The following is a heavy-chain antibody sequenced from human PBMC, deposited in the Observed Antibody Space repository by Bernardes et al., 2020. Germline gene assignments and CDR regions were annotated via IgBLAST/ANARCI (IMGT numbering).Heavy chain of an antibody. J-gene: IGHJ5*02. D-gene: IGHD3-10*01. CDR2: IHYTGNT. CDR3: AGGGRATAMVGGVINWLDP. Sequence: SETLSLTCIVSDDSVTTGGYYWSWIRQPTGKTVGWMGYIHYTGNTKYNPSLKSRVTIPVDTSKNQLYLKLTSVTAADTAVYYCAGGGRATAMVGGVINWLDPWCQGTLVTVSS. CDR1: DDSVTTGGYY. V-gene: IGHV4-61*08.